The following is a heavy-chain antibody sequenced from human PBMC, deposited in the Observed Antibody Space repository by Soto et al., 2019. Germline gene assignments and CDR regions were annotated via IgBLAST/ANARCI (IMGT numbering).Heavy chain of an antibody. D-gene: IGHD3-10*01. V-gene: IGHV1-69*02. J-gene: IGHJ1*01. CDR1: GGTFSSYT. Sequence: QVQLVQSGAEVKKPGSSVKVSCKASGGTFSSYTISWVRQAPGQGLEWMGRIIPILGIANYAQKFQGRVTITADKSTSTAYMALSSLRSEDTAVYYCASSTMVRGGNEDFQHWGQGTLVTVSS. CDR2: IIPILGIA. CDR3: ASSTMVRGGNEDFQH.